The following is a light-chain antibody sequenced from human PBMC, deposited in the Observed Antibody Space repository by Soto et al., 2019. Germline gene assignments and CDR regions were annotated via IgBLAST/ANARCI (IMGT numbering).Light chain of an antibody. CDR2: KAS. J-gene: IGKJ5*01. Sequence: DIHMTQSPSTLSASLLYIVTITCXASQSLTSWLAWYQQKPGKAPRLLIYKASSLQSGVPSRFSGSGSGTEFTLTISSLQPDDFATYYCQQYNSFPITFGQGTRLEIK. V-gene: IGKV1-5*03. CDR3: QQYNSFPIT. CDR1: QSLTSW.